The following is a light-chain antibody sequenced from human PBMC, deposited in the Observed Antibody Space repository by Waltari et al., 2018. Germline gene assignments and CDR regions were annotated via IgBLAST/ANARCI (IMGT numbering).Light chain of an antibody. CDR3: QQYDNLPSYT. CDR1: QDISNY. V-gene: IGKV1-33*01. CDR2: DAS. Sequence: DIQLTQSPSSLPASVGDRVTITCQSSQDISNYLNWYQQKPGKAPKPLIYDASNLETGVPSRFSGSGSGTDFTFTISSLQPEDIATYYCQQYDNLPSYTFGQGTKLQIK. J-gene: IGKJ2*01.